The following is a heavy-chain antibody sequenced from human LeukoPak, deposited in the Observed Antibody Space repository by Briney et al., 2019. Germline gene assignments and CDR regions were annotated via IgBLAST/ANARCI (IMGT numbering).Heavy chain of an antibody. V-gene: IGHV1-2*06. CDR1: GYTFTGYY. CDR3: TVMAVAGTEFDC. Sequence: ASVKVSCKASGYTFTGYYIHWLRQAPGQGLEWMGRINPKSGGTSYAQGFQGRVTVTRDTSISTAYMELNRLNSDDTAVYYCTVMAVAGTEFDCWGQGTLVTASS. CDR2: INPKSGGT. J-gene: IGHJ4*02. D-gene: IGHD6-19*01.